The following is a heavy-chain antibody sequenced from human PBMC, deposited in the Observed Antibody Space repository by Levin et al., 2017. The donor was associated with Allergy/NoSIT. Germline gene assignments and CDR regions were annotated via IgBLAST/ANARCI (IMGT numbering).Heavy chain of an antibody. CDR1: GGSVSSGSYY. CDR2: IYYSGST. V-gene: IGHV4-61*01. J-gene: IGHJ4*02. Sequence: SETLSLTCTVSGGSVSSGSYYWSWIRQPPGKGLEWIGYIYYSGSTNYNPSLKSRVTISVDTSKNQFSLKLSSVTAADTAVYYCARGNQMAPYLIDYWGQGTLVTVSS. D-gene: IGHD5-24*01. CDR3: ARGNQMAPYLIDY.